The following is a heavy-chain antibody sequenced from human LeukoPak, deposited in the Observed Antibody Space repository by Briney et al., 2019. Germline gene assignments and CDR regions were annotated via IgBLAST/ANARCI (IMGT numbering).Heavy chain of an antibody. D-gene: IGHD4-23*01. V-gene: IGHV4-39*07. Sequence: SETLSLTCTVSGGSISSSSYYWGWIRQPPGKGLEWIGSIYYSGSTYYNPSLKSRVTISVDTSKSQFSLKLSSVTAADTAVYYCARDRNYGGNSAGFDPWGQGTLVTVSS. CDR1: GGSISSSSYY. CDR2: IYYSGST. J-gene: IGHJ5*02. CDR3: ARDRNYGGNSAGFDP.